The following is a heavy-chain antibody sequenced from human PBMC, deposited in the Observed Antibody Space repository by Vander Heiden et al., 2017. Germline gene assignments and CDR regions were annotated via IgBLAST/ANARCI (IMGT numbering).Heavy chain of an antibody. CDR2: INPKSGDI. CDR1: GDSFTGYY. Sequence: QVQLVQSGAEVKKPGAAVKVSCQASGDSFTGYYMHWVRQAPRQGLEWMGRINPKSGDIYYAQEFQGRVTMTSDRSISTAYMELTSLRSDDTATYYCGYDRHYGMDVWGQGTTVSVS. V-gene: IGHV1-2*06. CDR3: GYDRHYGMDV. J-gene: IGHJ6*02. D-gene: IGHD3-16*01.